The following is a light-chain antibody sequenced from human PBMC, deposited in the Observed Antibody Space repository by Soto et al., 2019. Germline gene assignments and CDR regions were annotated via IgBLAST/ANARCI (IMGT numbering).Light chain of an antibody. CDR3: QRYNNWPLT. Sequence: TPSPSTPSLAPGGGVPLSWRASQGIGDTLAWYQHKPGQTPRLLIYDTSARATGVPARFSGSRSGPEFTLTINSLQSEDFAIYYCQRYNNWPLTFGGGTKVDIK. CDR1: QGIGDT. V-gene: IGKV3-15*01. CDR2: DTS. J-gene: IGKJ4*01.